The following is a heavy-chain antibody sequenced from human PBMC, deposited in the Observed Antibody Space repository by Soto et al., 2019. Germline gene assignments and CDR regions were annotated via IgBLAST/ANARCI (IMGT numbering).Heavy chain of an antibody. V-gene: IGHV3-30-3*01. J-gene: IGHJ4*02. CDR3: ARERVQLWSSDRDFDY. CDR2: ISYDGSNK. Sequence: LRLSCAASGFTFSSYAMHWVRQAPGKGLEWVAVISYDGSNKYYADSVKGRFTISRDNSKNTLYLQMNSLRAEDTAVYYCARERVQLWSSDRDFDYWGQGTLVTVS. D-gene: IGHD5-18*01. CDR1: GFTFSSYA.